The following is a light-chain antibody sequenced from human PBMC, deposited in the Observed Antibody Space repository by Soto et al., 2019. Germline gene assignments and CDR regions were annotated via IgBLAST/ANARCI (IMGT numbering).Light chain of an antibody. Sequence: QSVLTQPPSVSRAPGQRVTISGTGSSSNIGTGFDIHWYQQLPGTAPKLLIYGNSNRPSGVPDRFSGSKSGTADSLAITGLQAEDEADYYCQSYDSSLTGYVFGTGTKVTIL. CDR3: QSYDSSLTGYV. V-gene: IGLV1-40*01. J-gene: IGLJ1*01. CDR1: SSNIGTGFD. CDR2: GNS.